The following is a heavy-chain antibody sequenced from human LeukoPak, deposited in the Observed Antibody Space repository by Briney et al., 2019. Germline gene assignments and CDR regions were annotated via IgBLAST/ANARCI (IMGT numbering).Heavy chain of an antibody. V-gene: IGHV4-34*01. CDR2: INHSGST. D-gene: IGHD6-13*01. CDR3: ARGSRGYSSRTFDY. CDR1: GGSFSGYY. J-gene: IGHJ4*02. Sequence: PSETLSLTCAVYGGSFSGYYWSWIRQPPGKGLEWIGEINHSGSTNYNPSLKSRVTISVDTSKNQFSLKLSSVTAADTAVYYCARGSRGYSSRTFDYWGQGTLVTVS.